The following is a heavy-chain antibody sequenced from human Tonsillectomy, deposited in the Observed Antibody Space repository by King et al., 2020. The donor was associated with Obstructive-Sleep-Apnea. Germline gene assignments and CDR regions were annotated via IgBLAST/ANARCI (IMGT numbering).Heavy chain of an antibody. CDR1: GFTFDDYA. CDR3: AKDESRVAATGFFDS. D-gene: IGHD6-13*01. CDR2: ISYDGIST. J-gene: IGHJ4*02. Sequence: DVQLVESGGVVVQPGGSLRLSCAASGFTFDDYAMHWVRQGPGKGLEWCSLISYDGISTYYADSVKGRFTISRDNSKNSLYLQMNSLRPEDTALYYCAKDESRVAATGFFDSWGQGTLVTVSS. V-gene: IGHV3-43D*03.